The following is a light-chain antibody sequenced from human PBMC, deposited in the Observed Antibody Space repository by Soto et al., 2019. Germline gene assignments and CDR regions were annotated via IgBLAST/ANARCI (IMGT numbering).Light chain of an antibody. J-gene: IGLJ2*01. CDR1: SGSIASTY. CDR2: DDN. CDR3: QSYDSGNVI. V-gene: IGLV6-57*02. Sequence: NFMLTQPHSVSESPGKTVTISCTGSSGSIASTYVQWYQQRPGSAPTTVIYDDNRRPSGVPDRFSGSIDNSSNSASLTISALKTEDEADYYCQSYDSGNVIFGGGTKLTVL.